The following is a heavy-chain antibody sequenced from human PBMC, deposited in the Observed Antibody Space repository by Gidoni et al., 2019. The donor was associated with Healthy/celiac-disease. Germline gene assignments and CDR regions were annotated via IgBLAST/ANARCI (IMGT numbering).Heavy chain of an antibody. CDR1: GFTLSSYW. Sequence: EVQLVESGVGLVQPWGSRRLSCAPSGFTLSSYWMSWVRQAPGKGLEWVANIKQDGSEKYYVDSVKGRFTISRDNAKNSLYLQMNSLRAEDTAVYYCARVQWELPLDYWGQGTLVTVSS. J-gene: IGHJ4*02. CDR2: IKQDGSEK. D-gene: IGHD1-26*01. CDR3: ARVQWELPLDY. V-gene: IGHV3-7*03.